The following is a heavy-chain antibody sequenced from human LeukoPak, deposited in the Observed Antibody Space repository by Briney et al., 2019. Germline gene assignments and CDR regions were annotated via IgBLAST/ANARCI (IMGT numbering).Heavy chain of an antibody. CDR2: ISGTTSVI. CDR1: GFTFSSHT. CDR3: ARGLYYLDV. J-gene: IGHJ6*03. Sequence: GGTLKLSSAASGFTFSSHTMACVPHAPGTGQEWFSYISGTTSVIYYADSVKGRFIISSDNADNSLYLQMNRMNAEDTAVYYCARGLYYLDVWGKGTTVTVSS. V-gene: IGHV3-48*01.